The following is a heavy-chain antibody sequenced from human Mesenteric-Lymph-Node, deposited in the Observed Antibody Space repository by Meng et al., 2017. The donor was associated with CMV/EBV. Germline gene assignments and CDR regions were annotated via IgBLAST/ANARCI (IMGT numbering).Heavy chain of an antibody. J-gene: IGHJ5*02. CDR2: IIPIRGIA. V-gene: IGHV1-69*02. CDR1: SSDT. Sequence: SSDTISCVRHDPGQGLEWMGRIIPIRGIANYAQKFQGRVTSTADKSTSTAYMELSSLRSEDTAVYYCARVRYCSSTSCYGYNWFDPWGQGTLVTVSS. CDR3: ARVRYCSSTSCYGYNWFDP. D-gene: IGHD2-2*01.